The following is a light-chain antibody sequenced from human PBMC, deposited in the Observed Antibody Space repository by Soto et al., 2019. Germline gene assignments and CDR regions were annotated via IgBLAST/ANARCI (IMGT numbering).Light chain of an antibody. CDR3: QSYGGSPLFT. J-gene: IGKJ3*01. V-gene: IGKV3-20*01. CDR1: QSVDNNY. Sequence: EIVLTQSPGTLSLSPGERATLSCRASQSVDNNYLAWYQEKPGQAPRLLIYAASSRATGIPDRFSGSGSGTYLSLTIRRLEPEDFAEYYCQSYGGSPLFTFGPGTKVDIK. CDR2: AAS.